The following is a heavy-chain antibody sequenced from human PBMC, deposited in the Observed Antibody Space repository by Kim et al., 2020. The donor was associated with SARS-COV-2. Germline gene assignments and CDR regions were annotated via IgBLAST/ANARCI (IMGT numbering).Heavy chain of an antibody. J-gene: IGHJ4*02. Sequence: ASVKVSCKASGYTFTGYYMHWVRQAPGQGLEWMGWINPNSGGTNYAQKFQGWVTMTRDTSISTAYMELSRLRSDDTAVYYCARDTSVAGIPNFDYWGQGTLVTVSS. D-gene: IGHD6-19*01. CDR3: ARDTSVAGIPNFDY. V-gene: IGHV1-2*04. CDR2: INPNSGGT. CDR1: GYTFTGYY.